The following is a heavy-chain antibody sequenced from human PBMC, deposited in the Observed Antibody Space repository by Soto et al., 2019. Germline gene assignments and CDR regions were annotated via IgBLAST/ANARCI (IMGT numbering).Heavy chain of an antibody. J-gene: IGHJ5*02. D-gene: IGHD3-22*01. V-gene: IGHV1-18*01. CDR1: GYTFTSYG. CDR2: ISAYNGNT. CDR3: ARGNRHSSGPLPFDP. Sequence: GASVKVSCKASGYTFTSYGISWVRQASGQGLEWMGWISAYNGNTNYAQKLQGRVTMTTDTSTSTAYMELRSLRSDDTAVYYCARGNRHSSGPLPFDPWGQGTLVTVSS.